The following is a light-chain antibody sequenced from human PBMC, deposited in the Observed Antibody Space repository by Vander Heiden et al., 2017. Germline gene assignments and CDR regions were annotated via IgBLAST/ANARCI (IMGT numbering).Light chain of an antibody. CDR1: SSDVGGYNY. CDR2: DVS. V-gene: IGLV2-14*01. Sequence: QSALTQPASVPGSPGQPLTISCTGTSSDVGGYNYVSWYQQHPGKAPKLIIYDVSNRPSGVSNRFSGSKSGNTASLTISGLQAEDEADYYCSLYTSSSTLEYVFGTGTKVTVL. J-gene: IGLJ1*01. CDR3: SLYTSSSTLEYV.